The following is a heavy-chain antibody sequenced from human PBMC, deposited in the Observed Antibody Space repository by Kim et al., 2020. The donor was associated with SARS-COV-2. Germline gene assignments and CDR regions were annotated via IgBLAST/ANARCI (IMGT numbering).Heavy chain of an antibody. D-gene: IGHD2-15*01. CDR3: ARQGKAADIVVVVAATPNHDAFDI. CDR2: IYPGDSDI. Sequence: GESLKISCKGSGYSFTSYWIGWVRQMPGKGLEWMGIIYPGDSDIRYSPSFQGQVTISADKSISTAYLQWSSLKASDTAMYYCARQGKAADIVVVVAATPNHDAFDIWGQGTMVTVSS. J-gene: IGHJ3*02. CDR1: GYSFTSYW. V-gene: IGHV5-51*01.